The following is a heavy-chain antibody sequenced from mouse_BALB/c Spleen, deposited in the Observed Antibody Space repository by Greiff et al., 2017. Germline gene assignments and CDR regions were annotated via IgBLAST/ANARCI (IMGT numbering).Heavy chain of an antibody. J-gene: IGHJ3*01. D-gene: IGHD2-1*01. CDR3: ARRQGGNYFAY. CDR2: IYWDDDK. V-gene: IGHV8-12*01. Sequence: QVTLKVCGPGILQPSQTLSLTCSFSGFSLSTSGMGVSWIRQPSGKGLEWLAHIYWDDDKRYNPSLKSRLTISKDTSSNQVFLKITSVDTADTATYYCARRQGGNYFAYWGQGTLVTVSA. CDR1: GFSLSTSGMG.